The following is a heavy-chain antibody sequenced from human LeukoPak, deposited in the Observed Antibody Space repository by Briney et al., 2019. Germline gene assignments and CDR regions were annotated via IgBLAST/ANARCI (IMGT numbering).Heavy chain of an antibody. D-gene: IGHD3-3*02. V-gene: IGHV3-23*01. CDR2: ISGSGGST. CDR1: GFTFSSYA. CDR3: AKGHIWSGILSQSYYYYYGMDV. J-gene: IGHJ6*02. Sequence: GGSLRLSCAASGFTFSSYAMSWVRQAPGKGLEWVSAISGSGGSTYYADSVKGGFTISRDNSKNTLYLQMNSLRAEDTAVYYCAKGHIWSGILSQSYYYYYGMDVWGQGTTVTVSS.